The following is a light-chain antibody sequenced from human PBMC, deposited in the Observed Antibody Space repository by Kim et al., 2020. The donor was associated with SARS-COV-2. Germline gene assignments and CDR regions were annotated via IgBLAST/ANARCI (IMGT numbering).Light chain of an antibody. CDR3: QAWDSSTASYV. CDR2: QDS. V-gene: IGLV3-1*01. Sequence: PDQTASITCSGDKLGDKYACWYQQKPGQSPALVIYQDSKRPSGIPERFSGSNSGNTATLTISGTQAMDEADYYCQAWDSSTASYVFGTGTKVTVL. CDR1: KLGDKY. J-gene: IGLJ1*01.